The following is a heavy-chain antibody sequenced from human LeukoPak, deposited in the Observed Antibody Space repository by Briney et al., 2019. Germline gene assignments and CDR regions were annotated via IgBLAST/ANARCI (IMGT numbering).Heavy chain of an antibody. Sequence: ASVKVSCKASGYTFAGYYMHWVRQAPGQGLEWMGWINPKIGGTNYAQKFQGRVTMTRDTSISTAYMELGRPRSDDTAVYYCAREIGSGSFLDNWGQGTLVTVSS. CDR2: INPKIGGT. D-gene: IGHD3-10*01. V-gene: IGHV1-2*02. J-gene: IGHJ4*02. CDR1: GYTFAGYY. CDR3: AREIGSGSFLDN.